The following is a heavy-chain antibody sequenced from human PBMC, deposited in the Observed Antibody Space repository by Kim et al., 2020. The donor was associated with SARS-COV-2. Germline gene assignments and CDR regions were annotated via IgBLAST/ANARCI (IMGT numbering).Heavy chain of an antibody. J-gene: IGHJ4*02. CDR3: AKNKDYTRWYFEY. V-gene: IGHV3-23*01. Sequence: ADAVKGRFTISRDNAKNMVYRQMNSLRAEDTAVYYCAKNKDYTRWYFEYWGQGTLVTVSS. D-gene: IGHD4-4*01.